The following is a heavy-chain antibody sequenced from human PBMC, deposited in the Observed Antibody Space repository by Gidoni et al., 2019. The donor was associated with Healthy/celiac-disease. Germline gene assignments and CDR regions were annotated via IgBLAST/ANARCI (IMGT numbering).Heavy chain of an antibody. D-gene: IGHD6-13*01. CDR3: ARDLAAAGNWLDP. CDR2: IYTSGST. CDR1: GGSLTSGSYY. J-gene: IGHJ5*02. Sequence: HVQLQYSGPGLVKPSQTLSLTCPVSGGSLTSGSYYWSWIRQPAGKGLEWIGRIYTSGSTNYNPSLKSRVTISVDTYKNQFSLKLSSVTAADTAVYYCARDLAAAGNWLDPWGQGTLVTVSS. V-gene: IGHV4-61*02.